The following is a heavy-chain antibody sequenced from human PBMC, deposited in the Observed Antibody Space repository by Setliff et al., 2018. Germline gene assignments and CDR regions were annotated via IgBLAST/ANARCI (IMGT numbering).Heavy chain of an antibody. D-gene: IGHD5-18*01. CDR2: ISSSGSTI. CDR1: GFTFSSYE. CDR3: ATLPDTAMATAIAEYFQH. V-gene: IGHV3-48*03. Sequence: AGGSLRLSCAASGFTFSSYEMNWVRQAPGKGLEWVSYISSSGSTIYYADSVKGRFTISRDNAKNSLYLQMNSLRAEDTAVYYCATLPDTAMATAIAEYFQHWGQGTLVTSPQ. J-gene: IGHJ1*01.